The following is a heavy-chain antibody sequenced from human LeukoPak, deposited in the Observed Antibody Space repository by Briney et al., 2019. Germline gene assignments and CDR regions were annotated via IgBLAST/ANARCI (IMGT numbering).Heavy chain of an antibody. CDR1: GYTFTGYY. CDR3: TTVRFGELLFEVDAFEI. D-gene: IGHD3-10*01. V-gene: IGHV1-24*01. CDR2: FDPEDGEP. Sequence: SVKLSCKASGYTFTGYYMHWVRQAPGQGLEWMGGFDPEDGEPIYAQKFQGRVTMTEDTSTDTAYTDLSSLRSEDTAVSYFTTVRFGELLFEVDAFEICGQGTVVPVSS. J-gene: IGHJ3*02.